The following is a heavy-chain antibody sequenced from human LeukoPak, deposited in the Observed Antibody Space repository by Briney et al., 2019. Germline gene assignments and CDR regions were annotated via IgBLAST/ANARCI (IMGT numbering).Heavy chain of an antibody. CDR3: AREVDYGDYGGSDY. CDR2: IYYSGST. CDR1: GGSISSYY. Sequence: SETLSLTCTVSGGSISSYYWSWIRQPPGKGLEWIGYIYYSGSTNYNPSLKSRVTISVDTSKNQFSLKLSSVTAADTAVYYCAREVDYGDYGGSDYWGQGTLVTVSS. D-gene: IGHD4-17*01. V-gene: IGHV4-59*12. J-gene: IGHJ4*02.